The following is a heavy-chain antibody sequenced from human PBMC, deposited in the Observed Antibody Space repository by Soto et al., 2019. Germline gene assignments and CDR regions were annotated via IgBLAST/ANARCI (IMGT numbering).Heavy chain of an antibody. V-gene: IGHV3-9*01. CDR2: ISWNSGSI. J-gene: IGHJ3*02. D-gene: IGHD2-15*01. CDR3: ANTLPPPLHCSGGSCYLVGAFDI. Sequence: GGSLRLSCAASGFTFDDYAMHWVRQAPGKGLEWVSGISWNSGSIGYADSVKGRFTISRDNAKNSLYLQMNSLRAEDTALYYCANTLPPPLHCSGGSCYLVGAFDIWGQGTMVTVSS. CDR1: GFTFDDYA.